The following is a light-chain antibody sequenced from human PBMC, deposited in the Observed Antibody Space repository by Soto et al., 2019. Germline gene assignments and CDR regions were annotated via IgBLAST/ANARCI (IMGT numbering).Light chain of an antibody. V-gene: IGLV1-44*01. CDR2: SDT. Sequence: QSVLSQEPSVSGTPGQRVAMACSGGNSNIGKNSVNWYRQVPGTAPQLLIYSDTLRSFGIPDRFSASKSDTSAALAIGGLQSDDEALYFCAAWDDRLNGLVFGGGTQLTVL. J-gene: IGLJ7*01. CDR1: NSNIGKNS. CDR3: AAWDDRLNGLV.